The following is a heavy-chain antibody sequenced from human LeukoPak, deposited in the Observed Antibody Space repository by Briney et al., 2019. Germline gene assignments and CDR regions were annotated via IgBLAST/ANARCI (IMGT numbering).Heavy chain of an antibody. D-gene: IGHD1-26*01. Sequence: PGGSLRLSCAASGFTFSSYGMHWVRQAPGKGLEWVAVISYDGSNKYYADSVKGRFTISRDNSKNTLYLQMNSLRAEDTAVYYCAKDRSIGGPWYYFDYWGQGTLVTVSS. CDR2: ISYDGSNK. V-gene: IGHV3-30*18. CDR3: AKDRSIGGPWYYFDY. CDR1: GFTFSSYG. J-gene: IGHJ4*02.